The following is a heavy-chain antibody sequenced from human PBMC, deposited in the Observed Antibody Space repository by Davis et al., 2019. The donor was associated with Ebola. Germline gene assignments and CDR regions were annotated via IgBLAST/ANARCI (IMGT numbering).Heavy chain of an antibody. Sequence: MPGGSLRLSCTVSGGSISPYYWSWIRQPPGKGLEWIGYIYYSVSTKYNLSLKGRVAISVDTSKNQFSLKLSSVTAADTAVYYCARSYGAAPFDYWGQGTLVTVSS. CDR1: GGSISPYY. CDR2: IYYSVST. J-gene: IGHJ4*02. V-gene: IGHV4-59*08. CDR3: ARSYGAAPFDY. D-gene: IGHD4/OR15-4a*01.